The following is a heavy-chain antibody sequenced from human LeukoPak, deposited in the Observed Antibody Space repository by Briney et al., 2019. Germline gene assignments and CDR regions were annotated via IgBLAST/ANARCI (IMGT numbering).Heavy chain of an antibody. CDR3: ARAWDSKLADAFDI. D-gene: IGHD1-1*01. V-gene: IGHV3-21*01. Sequence: PGGSLRLSCAASGFTFSSYSMNWVRQAPGKGLEWVSSISSSSSYIYYADSVKGRFTISRDNAKNSLYLQMNSLRAEDTAVYYCARAWDSKLADAFDIWGQGTMVTVSS. CDR2: ISSSSSYI. CDR1: GFTFSSYS. J-gene: IGHJ3*02.